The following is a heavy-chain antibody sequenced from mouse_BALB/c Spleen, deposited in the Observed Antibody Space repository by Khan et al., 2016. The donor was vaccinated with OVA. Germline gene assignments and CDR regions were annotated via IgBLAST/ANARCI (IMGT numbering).Heavy chain of an antibody. D-gene: IGHD1-2*01. CDR1: GYTFSSYW. CDR3: ARRGPTAWFAY. J-gene: IGHJ3*01. Sequence: QVQLKQSGAELMKPGASVKISCKATGYTFSSYWIEWVKQRPGHGLEWIGEILPGSSSSNYNEKFKGKATFTTDTSSNTAYMQLSSLTSEDSAVYYCARRGPTAWFAYWGQGTLVTVSA. V-gene: IGHV1-9*01. CDR2: ILPGSSSS.